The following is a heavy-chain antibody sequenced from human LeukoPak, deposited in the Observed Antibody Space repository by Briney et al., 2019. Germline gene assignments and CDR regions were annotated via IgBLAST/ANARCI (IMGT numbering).Heavy chain of an antibody. CDR1: GFTFSSYW. CDR3: ARVLDGVGATRSFDY. J-gene: IGHJ4*02. V-gene: IGHV3-74*01. CDR2: INSDGSST. D-gene: IGHD1-26*01. Sequence: GGSLRLSCAASGFTFSSYWMHWVRQAPGKGLVWVSRINSDGSSTSYADSVKGRFTISRDNAKNTLHLQMNSLRAEDTAVYYCARVLDGVGATRSFDYWGQGTLVTVSS.